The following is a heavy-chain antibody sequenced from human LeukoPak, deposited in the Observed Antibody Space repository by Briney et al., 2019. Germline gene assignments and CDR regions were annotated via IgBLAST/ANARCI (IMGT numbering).Heavy chain of an antibody. CDR1: GGSISSYY. D-gene: IGHD2-2*01. CDR2: IHYSGST. CDR3: ARTTGDCSRTSCYQYWFDP. Sequence: SETLSLTCTVSGGSISSYYWSWIRQPPGRGLEWIGYIHYSGSTNYNPSLKSRVTISVDTSKNQFSLKVNSVTAADTAVYYCARTTGDCSRTSCYQYWFDPWGQGTLVTVTS. V-gene: IGHV4-59*01. J-gene: IGHJ5*02.